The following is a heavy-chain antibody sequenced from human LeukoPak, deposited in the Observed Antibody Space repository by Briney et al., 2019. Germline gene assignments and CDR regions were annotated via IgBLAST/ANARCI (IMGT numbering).Heavy chain of an antibody. CDR2: INPSGGST. J-gene: IGHJ4*02. CDR3: ARGRTYYYDSSGCYLDY. D-gene: IGHD3-22*01. CDR1: GYTFTSYY. Sequence: ASVKVSCKASGYTFTSYYMHWVRQAPGQGLEWMGIINPSGGSTRYAQKFQGRVTMTRDTSTSTVYMELSSLRSEDAAVYYCARGRTYYYDSSGCYLDYWGQGTLVTVSS. V-gene: IGHV1-46*01.